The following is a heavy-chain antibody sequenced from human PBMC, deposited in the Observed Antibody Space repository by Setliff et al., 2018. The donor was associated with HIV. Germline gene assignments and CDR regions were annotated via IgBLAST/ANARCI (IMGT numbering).Heavy chain of an antibody. Sequence: GASVKVSCKVSGGTFTRNCISWVRQAPGQGLEWMGGILPFFDTANYAQKFQGRVTITADESTSTVHMELSSLTSEDTAVYYCASLDGSESPYIYYYYMDVWGKGTAVTVS. V-gene: IGHV1-69*13. CDR1: GGTFTRNC. CDR3: ASLDGSESPYIYYYYMDV. CDR2: ILPFFDTA. D-gene: IGHD3-10*01. J-gene: IGHJ6*03.